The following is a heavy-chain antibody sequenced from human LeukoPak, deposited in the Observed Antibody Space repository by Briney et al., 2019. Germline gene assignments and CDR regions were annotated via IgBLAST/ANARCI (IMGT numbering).Heavy chain of an antibody. CDR3: ARGDDFSGDH. J-gene: IGHJ4*02. V-gene: IGHV3-7*04. D-gene: IGHD1-1*01. Sequence: PGGSLRLSCVASGFSLRNYWMSWVRQAPGRGLEWVANIHPEGNEKYHVESVKGRFTISRDNAKNSLFLQMNGLRVEDTAVYYCARGDDFSGDHWGQGTLVTVSS. CDR2: IHPEGNEK. CDR1: GFSLRNYW.